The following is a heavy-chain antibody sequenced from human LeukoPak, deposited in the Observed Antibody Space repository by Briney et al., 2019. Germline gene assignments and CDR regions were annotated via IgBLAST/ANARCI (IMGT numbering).Heavy chain of an antibody. D-gene: IGHD3-3*01. CDR1: GYTFTGYY. J-gene: IGHJ3*02. V-gene: IGHV1-2*02. Sequence: ASVKVSCKASGYTFTGYYMHWVRQAPGQGLEWMGWINPNSSGTNYAQKFQGRVTMTRDTSISTAYMELSRLRSDDTAVYYCARDVWSGYYGAFDIWGQGTMVTVSS. CDR2: INPNSSGT. CDR3: ARDVWSGYYGAFDI.